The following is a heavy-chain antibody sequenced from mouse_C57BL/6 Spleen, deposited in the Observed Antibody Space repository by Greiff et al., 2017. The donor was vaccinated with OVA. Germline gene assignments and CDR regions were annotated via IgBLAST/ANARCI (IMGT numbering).Heavy chain of an antibody. CDR2: SRNKANDYTT. J-gene: IGHJ1*03. CDR1: GFTFSDFY. CDR3: ARDAGDSVEYFDV. Sequence: DVMLVESGGGLVQSGRSLRLSCATSGFTFSDFYMEWVRQAPGKGLEWIAASRNKANDYTTEYSASVKGRFIVSRDTSQSILYLQMNALRAEDTAIYYCARDAGDSVEYFDVWGTGTTVTVSS. V-gene: IGHV7-1*01.